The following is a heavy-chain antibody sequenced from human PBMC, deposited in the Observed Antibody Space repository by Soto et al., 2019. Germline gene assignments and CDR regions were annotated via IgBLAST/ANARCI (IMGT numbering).Heavy chain of an antibody. V-gene: IGHV3-23*01. J-gene: IGHJ5*02. CDR3: AKDAGDSYDSSGYIWFDP. Sequence: GGSLRLSCAASGFTFSSYAMSWVRQAPGKGLEWVSAISGSGGSTYYADSVKGRFTISRDNSKNTLYLQMNSLSAEDTAVYYCAKDAGDSYDSSGYIWFDPWGQGTLVTVSS. CDR2: ISGSGGST. D-gene: IGHD3-22*01. CDR1: GFTFSSYA.